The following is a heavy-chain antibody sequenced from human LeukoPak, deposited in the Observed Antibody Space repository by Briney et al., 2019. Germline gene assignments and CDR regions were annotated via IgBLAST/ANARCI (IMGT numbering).Heavy chain of an antibody. CDR2: IGYAGDT. Sequence: GGSLRLSCAASGFTFSSYDMHWVRQATGKGLEWVSAIGYAGDTYYPASVKGRFTISRENAKNSLYLQMNSPRAGDTAVYYCARDVGYSCGLGYFDPWGRGTLVTVSS. CDR3: ARDVGYSCGLGYFDP. D-gene: IGHD6-19*01. CDR1: GFTFSSYD. J-gene: IGHJ2*01. V-gene: IGHV3-13*04.